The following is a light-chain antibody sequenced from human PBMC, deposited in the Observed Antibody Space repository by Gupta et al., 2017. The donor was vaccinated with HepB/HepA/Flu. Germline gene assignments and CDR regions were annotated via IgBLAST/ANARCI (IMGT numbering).Light chain of an antibody. CDR2: GAS. Sequence: EIVLTQSPATLSLSPGERATLSCRASQSVTTYLAWYQQKPGQAPRLLRYGASTRATGIPARFSGSGSGTDFTLTISSREPEDSAVYYCQQRTNWPPLTFGGGTKVEIK. CDR1: QSVTTY. J-gene: IGKJ4*01. CDR3: QQRTNWPPLT. V-gene: IGKV3-11*01.